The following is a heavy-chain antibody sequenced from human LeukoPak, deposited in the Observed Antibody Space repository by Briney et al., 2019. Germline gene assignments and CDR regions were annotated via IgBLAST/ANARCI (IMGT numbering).Heavy chain of an antibody. V-gene: IGHV3-21*01. CDR2: ISTSSRYI. J-gene: IGHJ4*02. Sequence: PGGSLRLSCAASGFTFSSYGINWVRQAPGKGLEWVSSISTSSRYIYYADSVKGRFTISRDNAKNSLYLQMNSLRVEDTAVYYCARDFGGLGAVAGFDYWGQGTLVTVSS. CDR3: ARDFGGLGAVAGFDY. CDR1: GFTFSSYG. D-gene: IGHD6-19*01.